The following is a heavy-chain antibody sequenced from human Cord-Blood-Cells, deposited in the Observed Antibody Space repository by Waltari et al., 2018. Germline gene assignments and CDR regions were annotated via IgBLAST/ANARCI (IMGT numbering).Heavy chain of an antibody. V-gene: IGHV1-69*10. CDR1: VGTFSSYP. CDR2: IIPILGIA. Sequence: QVQLVQSGAEVKTPRSSVKVSCKASVGTFSSYPISRLRQAPGQWLEWMGGIIPILGIANYAQKFQGRVTITADKSTSTAYMELSSLRSGDTAVYYCARFGGYSGYDSGEYYFDYWGQGTLVTVSS. D-gene: IGHD5-12*01. CDR3: ARFGGYSGYDSGEYYFDY. J-gene: IGHJ4*02.